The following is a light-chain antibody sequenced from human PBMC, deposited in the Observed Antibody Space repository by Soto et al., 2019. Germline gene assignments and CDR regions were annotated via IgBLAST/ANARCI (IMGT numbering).Light chain of an antibody. CDR2: DTS. CDR3: QQAHSFPLT. CDR1: QDVSTW. V-gene: IGKV1-12*01. J-gene: IGKJ4*01. Sequence: DIQMTQSPSSVSASVGDRVTITCRASQDVSTWLAWYQHKPGKAPNLLIHDTSILQSGVPSRFSGSGSGTEFTLTISSLQPEDFATYYCQQAHSFPLTFCGGTKVDIK.